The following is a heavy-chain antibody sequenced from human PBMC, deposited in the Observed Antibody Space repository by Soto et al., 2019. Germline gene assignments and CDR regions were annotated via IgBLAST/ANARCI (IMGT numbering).Heavy chain of an antibody. CDR2: ISSGGSTK. CDR1: GFTFSSFE. J-gene: IGHJ3*02. V-gene: IGHV3-48*03. D-gene: IGHD2-8*01. CDR3: AREGPADGHDI. Sequence: EGQLVESGGGWAQPGGSLSLSCAASGFTFSSFEMNWVRQAPGKGLECVAYISSGGSTKFYADSVKGRFTISRDNAKNSLLLQMHSLTAEDSAVYYCAREGPADGHDIWGQGTMVTVSS.